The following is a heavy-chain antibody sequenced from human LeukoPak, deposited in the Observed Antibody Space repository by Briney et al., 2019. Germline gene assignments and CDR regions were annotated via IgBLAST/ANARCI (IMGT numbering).Heavy chain of an antibody. J-gene: IGHJ4*02. D-gene: IGHD2-2*01. CDR1: GFTVSSNY. CDR3: ARGDSVGYCSSTSCRTDYFDY. V-gene: IGHV3-66*02. CDR2: IYSGGST. Sequence: GGSLRLSCAASGFTVSSNYMSWVRQAPGKGLEWVSVIYSGGSTYYADSVEGRSTISRDNSKNTLYLQMNSLRAEDTAVYYCARGDSVGYCSSTSCRTDYFDYWGQGTLVTVSS.